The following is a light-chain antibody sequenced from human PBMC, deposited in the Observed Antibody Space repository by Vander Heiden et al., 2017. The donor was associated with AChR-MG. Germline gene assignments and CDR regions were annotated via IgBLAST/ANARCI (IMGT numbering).Light chain of an antibody. V-gene: IGLV1-44*01. CDR1: SSNIGSNT. J-gene: IGLJ3*02. Sequence: QPVLPQPPSASGTPGQRVTTPCSGSSSNIGSNTVNVYQQLPGTAPNLLIYSNNQRPSGVPDRFSGSKSGTSASLAISGLQSEDEADYYCAAWDDSLNGRWVFGGGTKLTVL. CDR2: SNN. CDR3: AAWDDSLNGRWV.